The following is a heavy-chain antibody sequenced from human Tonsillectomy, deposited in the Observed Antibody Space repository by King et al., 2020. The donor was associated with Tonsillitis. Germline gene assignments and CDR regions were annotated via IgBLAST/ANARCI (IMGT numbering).Heavy chain of an antibody. CDR2: MNPNSGNT. J-gene: IGHJ5*02. Sequence: QLVQSGTEVKKPGASVKVSCKASGYTFTSYDINWVRQATEQGLEWMGWMNPNSGNTGYAQKFQDRVTMTRNTSISTAYMELSSLRSEATAVYYCARGRGGGSSWYRSWFDPWGQGTLVTVSS. CDR3: ARGRGGGSSWYRSWFDP. D-gene: IGHD6-13*01. CDR1: GYTFTSYD. V-gene: IGHV1-8*01.